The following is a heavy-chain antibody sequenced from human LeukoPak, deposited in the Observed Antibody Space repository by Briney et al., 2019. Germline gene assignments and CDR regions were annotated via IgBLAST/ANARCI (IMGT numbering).Heavy chain of an antibody. CDR2: IRYDGINK. CDR1: GFTFSSYG. Sequence: GGSLRLSCAASGFTFSSYGMHWVRQAPGKGLEWVAFIRYDGINKYYADSVRGRFTISRDNSKNTLYLQMNSLRAEDTAVYYCAKQTPYGGNSDWGQGTLVTVSS. CDR3: AKQTPYGGNSD. J-gene: IGHJ4*02. D-gene: IGHD4-23*01. V-gene: IGHV3-30*02.